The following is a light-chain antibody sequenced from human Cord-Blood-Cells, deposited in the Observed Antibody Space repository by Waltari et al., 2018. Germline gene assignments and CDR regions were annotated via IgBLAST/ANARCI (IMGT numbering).Light chain of an antibody. J-gene: IGKJ1*01. CDR3: QQSYSTPWT. V-gene: IGKV1-39*01. CDR1: QSISSY. CDR2: AAS. Sequence: DIQMTQSPSSLSASVGDRVTITCRASQSISSYLNWYQQKQGKAPKLLIYAASSLQSGVPSRFGGSGSGTGFTLTISSLQPEDFATYYCQQSYSTPWTFGQGTKVEIK.